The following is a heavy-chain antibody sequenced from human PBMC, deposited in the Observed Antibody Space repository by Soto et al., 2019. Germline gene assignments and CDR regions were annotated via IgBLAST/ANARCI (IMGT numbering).Heavy chain of an antibody. CDR1: GFTFSSYA. CDR2: IWYDGSNK. D-gene: IGHD2-15*01. J-gene: IGHJ4*02. CDR3: ARDPGYCSGGSCYQSVYYFDY. Sequence: PGGSLRLSCAASGFTFSSYAMKWVRQAPGKGLEWVAVIWYDGSNKYYADSVKGRFTISRDNSKNTLYLQMNSLRAEDTAVYYCARDPGYCSGGSCYQSVYYFDYWGQGTLVTVSS. V-gene: IGHV3-33*08.